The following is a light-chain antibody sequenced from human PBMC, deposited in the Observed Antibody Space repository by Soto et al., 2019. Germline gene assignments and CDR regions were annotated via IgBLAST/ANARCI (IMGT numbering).Light chain of an antibody. CDR2: GAS. V-gene: IGKV3-15*01. CDR1: QSVGSN. J-gene: IGKJ1*01. CDR3: QHSNNWPWT. Sequence: DIVLTQSPATLSLSPGQTATLPCRASQSVGSNLAWYQQKPGQAPRLLISGASTRASGVPARFSGSGSGTEFTLTISSLKSEDIAVYYCQHSNNWPWTFGQGTKVDIK.